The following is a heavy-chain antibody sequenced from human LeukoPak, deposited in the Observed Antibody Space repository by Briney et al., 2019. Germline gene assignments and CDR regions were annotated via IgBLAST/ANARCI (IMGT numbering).Heavy chain of an antibody. CDR1: GGSISSYY. CDR2: IYYSGST. Sequence: SETLSLTCTVPGGSISSYYWSWIRQPPGKGLEWIGYIYYSGSTNYNPSLKSRVTISVDTSKNQFSLKLSSVTAADTAVYYCARRRYHSHLDYWGQGTLVTVSS. V-gene: IGHV4-59*08. D-gene: IGHD2-2*01. J-gene: IGHJ4*02. CDR3: ARRRYHSHLDY.